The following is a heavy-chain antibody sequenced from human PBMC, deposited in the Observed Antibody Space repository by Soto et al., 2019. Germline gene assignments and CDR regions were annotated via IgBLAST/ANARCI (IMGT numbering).Heavy chain of an antibody. V-gene: IGHV2-26*01. D-gene: IGHD2-2*01. J-gene: IGHJ6*02. Sequence: GSGPTLVNPTETLTLTCTVSGFSLSNARMGVSWIRQPPGKALEWLAHIFSNDEKSYSTSLKSRLTISKDTSKSRVVLTMTNMDPVDTGTYSGARTYCSSTSCPGDYYYGMNVWGQGTTVTVA. CDR1: GFSLSNARMG. CDR3: ARTYCSSTSCPGDYYYGMNV. CDR2: IFSNDEK.